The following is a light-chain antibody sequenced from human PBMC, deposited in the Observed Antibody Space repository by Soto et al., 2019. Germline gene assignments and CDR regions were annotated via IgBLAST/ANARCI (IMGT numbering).Light chain of an antibody. CDR3: QQRNIWPPVT. J-gene: IGKJ5*01. CDR2: NAS. V-gene: IGKV3-11*01. Sequence: EIVLTQSPATLSLSPGERAILSCRASQSVSTFLAWFQQKPGQPPRLLIYNASNRTTGIPARFSGSGSGTDFTLTISSLEPEDSAVYYCQQRNIWPPVTFGQGTRLETK. CDR1: QSVSTF.